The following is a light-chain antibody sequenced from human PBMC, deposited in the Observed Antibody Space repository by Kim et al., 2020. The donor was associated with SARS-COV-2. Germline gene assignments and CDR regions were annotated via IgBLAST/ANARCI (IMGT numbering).Light chain of an antibody. CDR1: QSVLYSSNNKNY. V-gene: IGKV4-1*01. CDR2: GAS. CDR3: QQYYSTGFT. J-gene: IGKJ3*01. Sequence: ATINCKSRQSVLYSSNNKNYLAWYQQKPGQPPKLLIYGASTRESGVPDRFSGSGSGTDFTLTISSLQAEDVAVYYCQQYYSTGFTFGPGTKVDIK.